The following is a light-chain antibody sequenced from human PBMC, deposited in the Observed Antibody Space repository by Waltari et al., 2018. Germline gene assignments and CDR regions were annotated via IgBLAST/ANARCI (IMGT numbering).Light chain of an antibody. V-gene: IGLV3-10*01. J-gene: IGLJ1*01. CDR1: ELPSKY. CDR3: YSSDTTGLRV. CDR2: EDT. Sequence: SYELTQPPSVSVSPGQTARITCSGHELPSKYAYWFQQKSGQAPRLVIYEDTKRPSGIPARFSGSSSGTVATLTITGARVDDEADYYCYSSDTTGLRVFGGGTTVVVL.